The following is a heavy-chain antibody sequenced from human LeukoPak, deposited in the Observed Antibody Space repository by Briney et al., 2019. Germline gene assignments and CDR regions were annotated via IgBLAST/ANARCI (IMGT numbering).Heavy chain of an antibody. CDR1: GFIFSSYG. Sequence: PGGSLRFSCAASGFIFSSYGMSWVRQAPGKGLEWVSAISASGGRTYYADSVKGRFTISRDNSKNTLYLQMNSLRAEDTAVYYCARDRAYSFGYDGLFDYWGQGTLVTVST. CDR3: ARDRAYSFGYDGLFDY. CDR2: ISASGGRT. D-gene: IGHD5-12*01. J-gene: IGHJ4*02. V-gene: IGHV3-23*01.